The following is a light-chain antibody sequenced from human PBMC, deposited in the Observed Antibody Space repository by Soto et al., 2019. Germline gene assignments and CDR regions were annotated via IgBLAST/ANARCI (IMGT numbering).Light chain of an antibody. Sequence: QSALTQPASVSGSPGQSITISCTGTSSDVGGYKYVSWYQLHPRKAPKLMIYEVSNRPSGISNRFSASKSGNTASLTISGLQAEDEADYYCFSYTSSTAYVFGTGTKVTVL. J-gene: IGLJ1*01. CDR3: FSYTSSTAYV. CDR2: EVS. CDR1: SSDVGGYKY. V-gene: IGLV2-14*01.